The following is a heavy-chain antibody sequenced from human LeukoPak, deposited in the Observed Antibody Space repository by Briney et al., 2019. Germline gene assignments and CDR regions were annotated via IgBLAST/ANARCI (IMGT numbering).Heavy chain of an antibody. D-gene: IGHD3-3*01. J-gene: IGHJ4*02. V-gene: IGHV4-59*12. CDR2: IYHSGST. CDR3: ARVTETYYDFWSGYHFDY. Sequence: SETLSLTCTVSGGSLSSYYWSWIRQPPGKGREWMGYIYHSGSTYYNPSLTSRVTISVDRSKNQFSLKLSSMTAADTAVYYCARVTETYYDFWSGYHFDYWGQGTLVTVSS. CDR1: GGSLSSYY.